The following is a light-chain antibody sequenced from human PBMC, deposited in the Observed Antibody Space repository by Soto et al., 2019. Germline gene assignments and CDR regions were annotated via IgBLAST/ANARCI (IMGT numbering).Light chain of an antibody. CDR3: QQRSNGYT. Sequence: EIVLTQSPATLSLSPGERATLSCRASQSVSSYLAWYQQKPGQAPRLLIYDASNRATGIPARFSGSGYGTDFPLTISSLEPEDFAVYYCQQRSNGYTFGPGTKLEIK. V-gene: IGKV3-11*01. CDR2: DAS. CDR1: QSVSSY. J-gene: IGKJ2*01.